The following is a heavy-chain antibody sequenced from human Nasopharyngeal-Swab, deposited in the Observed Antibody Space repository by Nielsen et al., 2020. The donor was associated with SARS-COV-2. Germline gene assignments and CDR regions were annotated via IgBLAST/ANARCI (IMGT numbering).Heavy chain of an antibody. Sequence: SETLSLTCAVSGGSISSGGYSWSWIRQPPGKGLEWIGYIYHSGSTYYNPSLKSRVTISVDRFKNQFSLKLSSVTAADTAVYYCARSKKQQLTLVDYWGQGTLVTVSS. CDR3: ARSKKQQLTLVDY. D-gene: IGHD6-13*01. V-gene: IGHV4-30-2*01. CDR2: IYHSGST. CDR1: GGSISSGGYS. J-gene: IGHJ4*02.